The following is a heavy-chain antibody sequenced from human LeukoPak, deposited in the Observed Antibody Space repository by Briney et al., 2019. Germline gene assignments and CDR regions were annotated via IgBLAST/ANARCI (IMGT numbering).Heavy chain of an antibody. CDR3: ARGPTYDY. CDR1: GFTFSDYW. D-gene: IGHD3-10*01. CDR2: ISSDGSRV. Sequence: GGSLRLSCAASGFTFSDYWMHWVRQAPGKGLVWVSRISSDGSRVTYADSVKGRFTISRDNAKNTLYLQMNSLRVEDTAVYYCARGPTYDYWGQGTLVTVSS. V-gene: IGHV3-74*01. J-gene: IGHJ4*02.